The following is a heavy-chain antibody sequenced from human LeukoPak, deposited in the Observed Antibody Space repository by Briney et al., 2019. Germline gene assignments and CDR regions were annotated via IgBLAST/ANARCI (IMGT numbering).Heavy chain of an antibody. J-gene: IGHJ4*02. V-gene: IGHV4-38-2*02. CDR2: IYPSGTT. CDR3: ARENSSGWYADY. D-gene: IGHD6-19*01. Sequence: PSETLSLTCTVSGYSISSGYYWGWIRQPPGKGLEWIGNIYPSGTTYYNPSLKTRVTISVDTSKNQFSLKLSSVTAADTAVYYCARENSSGWYADYWGQGTLVTVSS. CDR1: GYSISSGYY.